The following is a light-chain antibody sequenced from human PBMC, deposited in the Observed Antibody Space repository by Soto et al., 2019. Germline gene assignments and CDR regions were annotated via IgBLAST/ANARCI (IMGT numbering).Light chain of an antibody. CDR1: QSVTSN. CDR2: RAS. V-gene: IGKV3-15*01. Sequence: EVVMTQSPGAVSVSPGERATLSCRASQSVTSNVAWCQQKPGQAPRLLIYRASARATGVPARFSGSGSGTEFTLTISSLQSEDFGIYYCQQYDYWWTFGQGTKVDIK. J-gene: IGKJ1*01. CDR3: QQYDYWWT.